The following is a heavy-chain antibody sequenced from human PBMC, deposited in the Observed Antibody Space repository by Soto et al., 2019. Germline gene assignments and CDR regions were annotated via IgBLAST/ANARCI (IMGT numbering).Heavy chain of an antibody. CDR2: IYYSGST. V-gene: IGHV4-59*01. CDR3: ARDFQGMYNWFDP. Sequence: SETLSLTCTVSGGSISSYYWSWIRQPPGKGLEWIGYIYYSGSTNYNPSLKSRVTISVDTSKNQFSLKLSSVTAADTAVYYCARDFQGMYNWFDPWGQGTLVTVSS. J-gene: IGHJ5*02. CDR1: GGSISSYY.